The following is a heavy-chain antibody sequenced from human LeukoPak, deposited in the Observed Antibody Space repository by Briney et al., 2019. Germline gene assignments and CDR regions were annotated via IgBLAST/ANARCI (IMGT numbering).Heavy chain of an antibody. CDR3: ARDLSSTSRGLGDYYYYGMDV. V-gene: IGHV3-30*04. Sequence: GGSLRLSCAASGFTFSSYAMHWVRQAPGKGLEWVAVISYDGSNKYYPDSVKGRFTISRDNSKNTLYLQMNSLRAEDTAVYYCARDLSSTSRGLGDYYYYGMDVWGKGTTVTVSS. J-gene: IGHJ6*04. CDR1: GFTFSSYA. CDR2: ISYDGSNK. D-gene: IGHD2-2*01.